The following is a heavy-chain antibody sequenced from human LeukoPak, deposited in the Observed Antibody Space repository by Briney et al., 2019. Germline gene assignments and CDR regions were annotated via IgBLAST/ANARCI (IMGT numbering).Heavy chain of an antibody. CDR1: GYTLTELS. J-gene: IGHJ5*02. Sequence: ASVKVSCKVSGYTLTELSMHWVRQAPGKGLEWMGGFDPEDGETIYAQKFQGRVTMIEDTSTDTAYMELSSLRSEDTAVYYCATGVSAAGTGWFDPWGQGTLVTVSS. CDR2: FDPEDGET. D-gene: IGHD6-13*01. CDR3: ATGVSAAGTGWFDP. V-gene: IGHV1-24*01.